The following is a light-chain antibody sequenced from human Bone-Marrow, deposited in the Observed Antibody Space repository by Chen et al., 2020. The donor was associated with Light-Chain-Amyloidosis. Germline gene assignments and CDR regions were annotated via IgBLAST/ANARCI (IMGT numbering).Light chain of an antibody. CDR1: SSDLGSYNL. CDR3: CSYAGSRRV. CDR2: EVS. J-gene: IGLJ3*02. V-gene: IGLV2-23*02. Sequence: QSALTQPASVSGSPGQSITISCTGTSSDLGSYNLVSWYQQHPDKAPKLMIYEVSKRPSGVSNRFSGSKSGNTASLTISGLQAEDEADDYCCSYAGSRRVFGGGTKLTVL.